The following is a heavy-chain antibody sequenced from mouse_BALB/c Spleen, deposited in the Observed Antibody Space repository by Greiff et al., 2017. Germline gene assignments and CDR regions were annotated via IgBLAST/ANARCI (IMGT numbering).Heavy chain of an antibody. V-gene: IGHV1-14*01. Sequence: EVQLQQSGPELVKPGASVKMSCKASGYTFTSYVMHWVKQKPGQGLEWIGYINPYNDGTKYNEKFKGKATLTSDKSSSTAYMELSSLTSEDSAVYYCARTGDYDVFYAMDYWGQGTSVTVSS. D-gene: IGHD2-4*01. CDR2: INPYNDGT. CDR1: GYTFTSYV. CDR3: ARTGDYDVFYAMDY. J-gene: IGHJ4*01.